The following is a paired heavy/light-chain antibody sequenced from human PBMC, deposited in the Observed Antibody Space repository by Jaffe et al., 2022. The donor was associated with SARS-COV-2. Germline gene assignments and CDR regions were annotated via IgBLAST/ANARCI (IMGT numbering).Light chain of an antibody. J-gene: IGKJ4*01. Sequence: DIQMTQSPSSLSASVGDRVTITCRASQDISNLLAWYQQKPEKAPKSLIYAASYLQSGVPSRFSGSGSGTDFTLTISSLQPEDFATYYCQQYRSYPLTLGGGTKVEIK. CDR2: AAS. CDR3: QQYRSYPLT. V-gene: IGKV1D-16*01. CDR1: QDISNL.
Heavy chain of an antibody. D-gene: IGHD2-15*01. Sequence: QVQLQESGPGLVKPSETLSLTCAVPGASISSNYWWSWVRQPPGKGLEWIGEIYHSGSTHYNPSLKNRVIISEDKSKNQFSLKLSSVTAADTAVYYCATCDIGSYFQHWGQGILVAVSS. V-gene: IGHV4-4*02. J-gene: IGHJ1*01. CDR2: IYHSGST. CDR1: GASISSNYW. CDR3: ATCDIGSYFQH.